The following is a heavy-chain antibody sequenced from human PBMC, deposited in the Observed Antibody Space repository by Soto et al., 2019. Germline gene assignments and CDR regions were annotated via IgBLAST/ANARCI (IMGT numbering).Heavy chain of an antibody. CDR3: ASIVVGATGPTDFDH. CDR1: GGSISSNNYF. D-gene: IGHD2-15*01. CDR2: VHYSGGT. V-gene: IGHV4-39*01. J-gene: IGHJ4*02. Sequence: QLQESGPGLVKPSETLSLTCSVSGGSISSNNYFWGWIRQPPGKGLELVGSVHYSGGTYYKPALKSRVTVSVDTSKNQFSLRLMSVSAADTAVYYCASIVVGATGPTDFDHWGQGTLVTVSS.